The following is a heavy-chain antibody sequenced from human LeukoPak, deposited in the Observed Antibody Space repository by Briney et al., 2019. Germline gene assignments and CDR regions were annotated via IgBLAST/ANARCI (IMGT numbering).Heavy chain of an antibody. CDR3: AKDAWRGYCGGDCYKFDY. D-gene: IGHD2-21*02. CDR2: ISGSGGST. V-gene: IGHV3-23*01. CDR1: GFTFSSYA. J-gene: IGHJ4*02. Sequence: GGSLRLSCAASGFTFSSYAMSWVRQAPGKGLEWVSAISGSGGSTYYADSVKGRFTIPRDNSKNTLYLQMNSLRAEDTAVYYCAKDAWRGYCGGDCYKFDYWGQGTLVTVSS.